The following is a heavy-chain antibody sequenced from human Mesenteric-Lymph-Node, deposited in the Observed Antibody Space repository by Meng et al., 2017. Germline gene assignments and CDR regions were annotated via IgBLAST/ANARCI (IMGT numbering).Heavy chain of an antibody. CDR3: AKDEGNNYYDSSGYYYLDAFDI. V-gene: IGHV3-23*01. CDR2: ISGSGGST. D-gene: IGHD3-22*01. CDR1: GFTFSSYG. J-gene: IGHJ3*02. Sequence: GESLKISCAASGFTFSSYGMHWVRQAPGKGLEWVSAISGSGGSTYYADSVKGRFTISRDNSKNTLYLQMNSLRAEDTAVYYCAKDEGNNYYDSSGYYYLDAFDIWGQGTMVTVSS.